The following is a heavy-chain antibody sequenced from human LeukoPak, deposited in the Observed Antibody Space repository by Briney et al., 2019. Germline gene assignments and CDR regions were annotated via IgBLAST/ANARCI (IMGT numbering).Heavy chain of an antibody. J-gene: IGHJ4*02. CDR1: GFTLSSYT. V-gene: IGHV3-21*01. CDR2: ISSSGTYI. Sequence: GGSLRLSCAASGFTLSSYTMNWVRQAPGKGLEWVSSISSSGTYIYYADSVKGRFTISRDNAKNSLYLQMNSLRAEDTAVYYCARDAGAYSSSWYADYWGQGTLVTVSS. D-gene: IGHD6-13*01. CDR3: ARDAGAYSSSWYADY.